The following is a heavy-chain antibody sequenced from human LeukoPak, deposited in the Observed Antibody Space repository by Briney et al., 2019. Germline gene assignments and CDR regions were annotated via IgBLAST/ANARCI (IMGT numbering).Heavy chain of an antibody. V-gene: IGHV1-18*04. CDR1: GYTFTGYY. CDR2: ISTYNGNT. J-gene: IGHJ4*02. D-gene: IGHD6-13*01. CDR3: ARTRQLVLFDS. Sequence: GASVKVSCKASGYTFTGYYMHWVRQAPGQGLEWMGWISTYNGNTNYAQKLQGRVTMTTDTSTSTAYMELRSLRSDDTAMYYCARTRQLVLFDSWGQGTLVTVSS.